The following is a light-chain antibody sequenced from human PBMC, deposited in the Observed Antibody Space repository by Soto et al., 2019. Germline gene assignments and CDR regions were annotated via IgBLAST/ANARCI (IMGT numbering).Light chain of an antibody. V-gene: IGLV2-23*01. Sequence: QSALTQPASVSGSPGQSITISCTGSSSDVGSYNLVSWYQQHPGKAPKLMIYEDTQRPSGVSNRFSGSKSGNTASLTISGLQAEDEADYYCCSYAGSNTWVFGGGTKLTVL. CDR2: EDT. CDR1: SSDVGSYNL. CDR3: CSYAGSNTWV. J-gene: IGLJ3*02.